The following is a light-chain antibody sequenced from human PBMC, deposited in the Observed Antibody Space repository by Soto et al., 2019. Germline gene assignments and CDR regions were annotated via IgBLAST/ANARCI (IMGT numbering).Light chain of an antibody. CDR3: AAWDDSLGAWV. CDR2: TDN. V-gene: IGLV1-44*01. CDR1: NSNIGRHT. J-gene: IGLJ3*02. Sequence: QLVLTQPPSASATPGQRVTISCSGSNSNIGRHTVNWYQQLPGTAPKLLIYTDNQRPSGVPDRFSDSKSGTSASLAISALQSEDEADYYCAAWDDSLGAWVFGGGTKVTVL.